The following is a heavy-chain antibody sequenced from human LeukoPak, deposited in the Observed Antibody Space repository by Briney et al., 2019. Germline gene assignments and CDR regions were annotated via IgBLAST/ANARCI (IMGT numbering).Heavy chain of an antibody. J-gene: IGHJ5*02. D-gene: IGHD6-6*01. CDR1: GFTFSTYW. CDR2: ISSSSSYI. V-gene: IGHV3-21*01. Sequence: GGSLRLSCAASGFTFSTYWMHWIRQAPGKGLEWVSSISSSSSYIYYADSVKGRFTISRDNAKNSLYLQMNSLRAEDTAVYYCMASSSDRPWGQGTLVTVSS. CDR3: MASSSDRP.